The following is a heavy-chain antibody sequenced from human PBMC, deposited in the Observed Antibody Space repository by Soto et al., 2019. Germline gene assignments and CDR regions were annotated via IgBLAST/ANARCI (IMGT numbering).Heavy chain of an antibody. V-gene: IGHV1-18*01. CDR1: GYSFTNYG. CDR3: ARDRGVAPPVAGNTHYYYYMDV. J-gene: IGHJ6*03. D-gene: IGHD6-19*01. Sequence: QDRLVQSGVEVKKPGASVRVSCKASGYSFTNYGITWVRQAPGQGFEWMGWISAYNGNTNYAQKFLGRIPLTPDESTSTAYLELRSLRSDDTAVYYCARDRGVAPPVAGNTHYYYYMDVWGKGTTVTVSS. CDR2: ISAYNGNT.